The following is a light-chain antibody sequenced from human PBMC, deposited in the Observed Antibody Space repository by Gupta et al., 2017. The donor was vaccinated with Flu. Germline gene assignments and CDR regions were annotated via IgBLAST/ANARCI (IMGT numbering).Light chain of an antibody. J-gene: IGLJ2*01. CDR1: SSDVGGYNY. Sequence: QSALTQPRSVSGSPGQSVTISCTGTSSDVGGYNYVSWYQQHPGNAPKLMIYDVSKRPAGGPARFSGSKAGNTASLTISGLQAEDAADYYCCSYAGSYTFVFGGGTKLTV. CDR3: CSYAGSYTFV. V-gene: IGLV2-11*01. CDR2: DVS.